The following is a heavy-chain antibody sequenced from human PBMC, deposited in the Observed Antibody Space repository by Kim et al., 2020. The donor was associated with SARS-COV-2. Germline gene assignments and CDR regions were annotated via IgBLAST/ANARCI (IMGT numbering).Heavy chain of an antibody. Sequence: GGSLRLSCAASGFTFSSYAMSWVRQAPGKGLEWVSAISGSGGSTYYADSVKGRFTISRDNSKNTLYLQMNSLGAEDTAVNYCAKEVLPTTGVGFDYWGQGNLVTVSS. J-gene: IGHJ4*02. V-gene: IGHV3-23*01. CDR2: ISGSGGST. CDR1: GFTFSSYA. D-gene: IGHD2-8*02. CDR3: AKEVLPTTGVGFDY.